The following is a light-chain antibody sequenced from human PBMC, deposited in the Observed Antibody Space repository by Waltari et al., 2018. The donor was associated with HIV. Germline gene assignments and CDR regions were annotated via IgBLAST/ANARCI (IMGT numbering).Light chain of an antibody. CDR3: QQRRAFPPT. V-gene: IGKV3-11*01. CDR1: EYIEHF. J-gene: IGKJ4*01. CDR2: DAS. Sequence: ETVLTQSPASLSLSPGERATLSCRASEYIEHFVVWYQQKLGQAPSLVIYDASKRASDIPTRFTGSGFGTDFTLTNDSMEADDFALYFCQQRRAFPPTFGGGSKVE.